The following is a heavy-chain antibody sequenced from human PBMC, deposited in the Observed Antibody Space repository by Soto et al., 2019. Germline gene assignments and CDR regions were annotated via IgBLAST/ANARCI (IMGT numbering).Heavy chain of an antibody. D-gene: IGHD1-7*01. V-gene: IGHV4-59*12. CDR2: IYYSGST. CDR1: GGSISSYY. Sequence: PSETLSLTCTVSGGSISSYYWSWIRQPPGKGLEWIGYIYYSGSTYYNPSLRSRVTISVDTSKNQFSLKLSSVTAADTAVYYCARGTGTSFDDWAQRALVTVSS. J-gene: IGHJ4*02. CDR3: ARGTGTSFDD.